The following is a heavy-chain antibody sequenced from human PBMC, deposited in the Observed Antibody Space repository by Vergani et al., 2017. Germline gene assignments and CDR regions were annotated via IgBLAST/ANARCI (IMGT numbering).Heavy chain of an antibody. CDR3: ATHYDILTGPYYYYYGMDV. CDR1: GYIFTSYY. CDR2: INPSGGST. D-gene: IGHD3-9*01. V-gene: IGHV1-46*01. J-gene: IGHJ6*02. Sequence: QVQLVQSGAEVKKPGASVKVSCKASGYIFTSYYMHWVRQAPGQGLEWMGIINPSGGSTSYAQKFQGRVTMTRDTSTSTVYMELSSLRSEDTAVYYCATHYDILTGPYYYYYGMDVWGQGTTVTVSS.